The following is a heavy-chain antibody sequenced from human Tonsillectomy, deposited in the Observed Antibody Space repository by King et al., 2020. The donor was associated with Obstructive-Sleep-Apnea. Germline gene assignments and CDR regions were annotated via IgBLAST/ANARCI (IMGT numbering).Heavy chain of an antibody. CDR3: AKAGYYGSGTYPYYYYYGMDV. CDR2: ISYDGSDK. J-gene: IGHJ6*02. V-gene: IGHV3-30*18. CDR1: GFTFSSYG. D-gene: IGHD3-10*01. Sequence: VQLVESGGGVVQPGRSLRLSCAASGFTFSSYGMHWVRQAPGKGLEWVAVISYDGSDKYYADSLKGRFTISRDNSKNTLYLQMNSLRAEDTAVYYCAKAGYYGSGTYPYYYYYGMDVWGQGTTVTVSS.